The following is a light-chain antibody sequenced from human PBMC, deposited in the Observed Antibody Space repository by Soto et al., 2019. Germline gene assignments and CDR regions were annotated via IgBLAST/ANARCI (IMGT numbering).Light chain of an antibody. CDR3: QQYNNLSSWA. J-gene: IGKJ1*01. Sequence: EIVMTHSPATLSVSPGERSTLSCRASQSVSSNVAWYQQKPGQAPRLLIYGASTRTTGIPARFSGSGSGTAFTLTISSMQSADFAVYYCQQYNNLSSWAFGQGTKVDI. CDR1: QSVSSN. V-gene: IGKV3-15*01. CDR2: GAS.